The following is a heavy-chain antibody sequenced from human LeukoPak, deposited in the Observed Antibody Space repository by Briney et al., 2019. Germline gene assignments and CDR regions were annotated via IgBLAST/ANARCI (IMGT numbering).Heavy chain of an antibody. D-gene: IGHD6-13*01. Sequence: PSETLSLTCTVSGGSISSSSYYWGWIRQPPGKGLEWIGSIYYSGSTYYNPSLKSRVTISVDTSKNQFSLKLSSVTAADTAVYYCARRRAAAGKPFDYWGQGTLVTVSS. CDR3: ARRRAAAGKPFDY. CDR2: IYYSGST. J-gene: IGHJ4*02. CDR1: GGSISSSSYY. V-gene: IGHV4-39*01.